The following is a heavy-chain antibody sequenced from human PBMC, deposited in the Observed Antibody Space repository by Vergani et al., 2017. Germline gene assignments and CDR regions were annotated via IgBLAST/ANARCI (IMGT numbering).Heavy chain of an antibody. D-gene: IGHD3-10*01. CDR1: GFSFSSYA. CDR2: ISYDGSNK. Sequence: QVQLVESGGGVVQPGRSLRLSCAASGFSFSSYAMHWVRQAPGKGLEWVAVISYDGSNKYYADSVKGRFTISRDNSKNTLYLQMNSLRAEDTAVYYCARDYYGSGSYYEGYFDYWGQGTLVTVSS. J-gene: IGHJ4*02. V-gene: IGHV3-30-3*01. CDR3: ARDYYGSGSYYEGYFDY.